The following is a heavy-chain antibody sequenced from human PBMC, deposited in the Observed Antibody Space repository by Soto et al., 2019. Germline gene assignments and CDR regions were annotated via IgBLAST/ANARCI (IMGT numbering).Heavy chain of an antibody. CDR1: GYTFTHYA. D-gene: IGHD6-13*01. Sequence: QVQLVQSGAEVKKPGASVKVSCTASGYTFTHYAIYWERHAPGQRLEWMGFINAGSGNTKYSQTFQGRLTFTKDTSASTAYIDLSSLRSEDTAIYYCARGLAADGAWGQGTLVTVSS. CDR3: ARGLAADGA. CDR2: INAGSGNT. V-gene: IGHV1-3*01. J-gene: IGHJ5*02.